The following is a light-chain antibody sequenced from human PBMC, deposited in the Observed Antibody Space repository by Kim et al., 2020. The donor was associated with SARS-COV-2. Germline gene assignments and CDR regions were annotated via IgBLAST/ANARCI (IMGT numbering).Light chain of an antibody. J-gene: IGKJ4*01. V-gene: IGKV1-33*01. CDR2: DAS. Sequence: DIQMTQSPSSLSASVGDRITITCQASDDIGNYLNWYQQRLGKAPKLLVYDASNLEAGVPSRFSGSGSGTDFSLTISGLQPEDFATYYCQHYSTPLSVTFGGGTKVDIK. CDR1: DDIGNY. CDR3: QHYSTPLSVT.